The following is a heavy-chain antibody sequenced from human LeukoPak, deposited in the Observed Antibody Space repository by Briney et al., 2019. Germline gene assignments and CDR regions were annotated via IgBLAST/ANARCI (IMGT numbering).Heavy chain of an antibody. CDR2: TNFDGGNK. D-gene: IGHD5-18*01. Sequence: GRSLRLSCAASGFTFRLFAMHWVRQAPGKGLEWVAVTNFDGGNKYYADSVKGRFNISRDNSKKTLYLEMKSLRAEDTAVYYCARDLSDVDTVPPGWGQGTLVIVSS. CDR1: GFTFRLFA. CDR3: ARDLSDVDTVPPG. V-gene: IGHV3-30*04. J-gene: IGHJ4*02.